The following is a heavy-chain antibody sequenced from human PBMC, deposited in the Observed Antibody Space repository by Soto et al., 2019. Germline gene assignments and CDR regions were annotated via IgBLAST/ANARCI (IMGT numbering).Heavy chain of an antibody. V-gene: IGHV5-10-1*01. CDR1: GYSFAGYW. D-gene: IGHD3-22*01. Sequence: ESLKISCKGSGYSFAGYWITWVRQRPGKGLEWMGRIDPSDSQTYYSPSFRGHVTISVTKSITTVFLQWSSLRASDTAMYYCARQIYDSDTGPNFQYYFDSWGQGTPVTVSS. CDR3: ARQIYDSDTGPNFQYYFDS. CDR2: IDPSDSQT. J-gene: IGHJ4*02.